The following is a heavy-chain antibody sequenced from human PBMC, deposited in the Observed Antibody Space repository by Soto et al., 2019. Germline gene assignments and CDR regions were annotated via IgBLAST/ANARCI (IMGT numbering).Heavy chain of an antibody. CDR2: ISYDGGTN. J-gene: IGHJ4*02. Sequence: GGSLRLSCAASGFTFSSYGMHWVRQAPGKGLEWVAVISYDGGTNYYTDSVKGRFTISRDKSKNTPYLQMNSLRGEDTAVYYCAKRMTAAQHFDYWGQGTLVTVSS. CDR3: AKRMTAAQHFDY. V-gene: IGHV3-30*18. D-gene: IGHD6-13*01. CDR1: GFTFSSYG.